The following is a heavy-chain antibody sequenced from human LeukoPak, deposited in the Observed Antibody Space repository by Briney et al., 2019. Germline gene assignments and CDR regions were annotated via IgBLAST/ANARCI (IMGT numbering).Heavy chain of an antibody. D-gene: IGHD1-26*01. Sequence: ASVNVSCKASGYTFTGYYMHWVRQAPGQGLEWMGWINPNSGGTNYAQKFQGRVTMTSDTSISTAYMELSRLRSDDTAVYYCARESSGASFDYWGQGTLVTVSS. CDR1: GYTFTGYY. CDR2: INPNSGGT. CDR3: ARESSGASFDY. J-gene: IGHJ4*02. V-gene: IGHV1-2*02.